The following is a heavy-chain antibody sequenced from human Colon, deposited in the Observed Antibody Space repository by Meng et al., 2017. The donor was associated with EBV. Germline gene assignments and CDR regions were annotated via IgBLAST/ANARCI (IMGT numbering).Heavy chain of an antibody. V-gene: IGHV4-30-2*01. D-gene: IGHD2-21*02. CDR2: IYHGGTT. CDR3: ARGPYCGGDCYWFDP. Sequence: LQASDPGPVQPSQSLSLTRAVAGDSISSGDYSWSWIRQPPGQGLEWIGYIYHGGTTYNTSLKSRVTISVDNSKNQFSLRLTSVTAADTAVYYCARGPYCGGDCYWFDPWGQGTLVTVSS. J-gene: IGHJ5*02. CDR1: GDSISSGDYS.